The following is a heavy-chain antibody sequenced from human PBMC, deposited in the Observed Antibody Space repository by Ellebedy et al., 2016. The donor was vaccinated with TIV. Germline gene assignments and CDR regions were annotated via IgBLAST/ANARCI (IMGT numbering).Heavy chain of an antibody. V-gene: IGHV4-39*07. CDR1: GGSISTTYY. CDR3: ARGVVPTEGWFRP. J-gene: IGHJ5*02. D-gene: IGHD2-15*01. CDR2: VFHSGST. Sequence: MPSETLSLTCTVSGGSISTTYYSGWIRHPPGKGLEWIGSVFHSGSTYYNPSLKSRVTISVDTSKNQFSRLLDFVTAADTAVYYCARGVVPTEGWFRPWGQGTLVTVSS.